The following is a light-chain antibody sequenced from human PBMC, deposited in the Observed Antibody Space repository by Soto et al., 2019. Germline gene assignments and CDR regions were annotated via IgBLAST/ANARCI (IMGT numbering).Light chain of an antibody. CDR1: YSNIGIND. CDR2: DTS. CDR3: AAWDDSLNGPA. Sequence: QSVLSQPPSASGTPGQTVTVSCSGTYSNIGINDVHWYRQLSGTAPQILIYDTSQRATGVPDRFSGSRSGTSASLVISGRQTEDEDDYHCAAWDDSLNGPAFGGGTKLTVL. J-gene: IGLJ2*01. V-gene: IGLV1-44*01.